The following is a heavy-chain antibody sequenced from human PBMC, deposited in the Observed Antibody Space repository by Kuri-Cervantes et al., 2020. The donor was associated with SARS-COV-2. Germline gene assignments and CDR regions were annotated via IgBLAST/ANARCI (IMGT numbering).Heavy chain of an antibody. V-gene: IGHV4-34*01. Sequence: SETLSLTCAVYGGSFSGYYWSWIRQPPGKGLEWIGEINHSGSTNYNPSLKSRVTISVDTSKNQFSLRLNSVTAADTAVYFCAKYGTNDYLSTYFGRGSWFDPSGQGTLVTVSS. J-gene: IGHJ5*02. D-gene: IGHD3-16*01. CDR2: INHSGST. CDR1: GGSFSGYY. CDR3: AKYGTNDYLSTYFGRGSWFDP.